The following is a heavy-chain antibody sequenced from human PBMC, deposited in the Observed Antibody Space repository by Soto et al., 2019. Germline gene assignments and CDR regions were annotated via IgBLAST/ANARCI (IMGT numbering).Heavy chain of an antibody. CDR3: ARHGGREMASYYYYGMDV. J-gene: IGHJ6*02. CDR2: IYYSGST. V-gene: IGHV4-39*01. D-gene: IGHD2-15*01. CDR1: GVSISSSSYY. Sequence: PSETLSLTCTVSGVSISSSSYYWGWIRQPPGKGLEWIGSIYYSGSTYYNPSLKSRVTISVDTSKNQFSLKLSSVTAADTAVYYCARHGGREMASYYYYGMDVWGQGTTVTVSS.